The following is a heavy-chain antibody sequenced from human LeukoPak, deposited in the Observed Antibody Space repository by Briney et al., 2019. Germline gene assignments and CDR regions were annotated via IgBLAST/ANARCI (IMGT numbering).Heavy chain of an antibody. CDR1: GGSMSSYY. J-gene: IGHJ5*02. CDR3: ASRSDCSSTSCALDYNWFDP. CDR2: IYYSGST. D-gene: IGHD2-2*01. V-gene: IGHV4-59*12. Sequence: SETLSLTCTVSGGSMSSYYWSWIRQPPGKGLEWIGYIYYSGSTNYNPSLKSRVTISVDTSKNQFSLKLSSVTAADTAVYYCASRSDCSSTSCALDYNWFDPWGQGTLVTVSS.